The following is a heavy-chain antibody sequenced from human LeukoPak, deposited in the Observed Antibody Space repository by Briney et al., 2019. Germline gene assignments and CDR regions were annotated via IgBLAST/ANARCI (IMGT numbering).Heavy chain of an antibody. CDR3: AREGFMDTADAFDI. CDR2: TYYRSKWYN. CDR1: GDSVSSNSAA. V-gene: IGHV6-1*01. D-gene: IGHD5-18*01. J-gene: IGHJ3*02. Sequence: SQTLSLTCAISGDSVSSNSAAWNWIRQSPSGGLEWLGRTYYRSKWYNDYAVSVKSRITINPDTSKNQFSLQLNSVTPEDTAVYYCAREGFMDTADAFDIWGQGTMVTVSS.